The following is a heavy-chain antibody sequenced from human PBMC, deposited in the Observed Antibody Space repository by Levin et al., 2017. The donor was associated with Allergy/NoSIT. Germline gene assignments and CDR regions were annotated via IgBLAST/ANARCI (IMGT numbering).Heavy chain of an antibody. V-gene: IGHV3-48*01. CDR1: GFTFNSYS. CDR3: ARDRRGPYSGYGVDAFDI. CDR2: ISSRSSTI. D-gene: IGHD5-12*01. Sequence: GGSLRLSCAASGFTFNSYSMNWVRQAPGKGLEWVSYISSRSSTIYYADAVKGRFTIARDNAKNSLYLQMNSLGAEDTAVYYCARDRRGPYSGYGVDAFDIWGQGTMVTVSS. J-gene: IGHJ3*02.